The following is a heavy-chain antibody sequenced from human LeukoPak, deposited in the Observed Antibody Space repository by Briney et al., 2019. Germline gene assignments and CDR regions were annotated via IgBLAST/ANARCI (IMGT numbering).Heavy chain of an antibody. CDR2: LSPDGRDK. J-gene: IGHJ4*02. D-gene: IGHD3-3*01. CDR3: ARQGRSWDY. Sequence: GGSLRLSCAASGFTFSQQYMTWVRQTPGKGLEWVATLSPDGRDKFYVGSVKGRFTISRDNAKNSLYLQMNSLRVEDTAVYFCARQGRSWDYWGQGTLVTVSS. CDR1: GFTFSQQY. V-gene: IGHV3-7*03.